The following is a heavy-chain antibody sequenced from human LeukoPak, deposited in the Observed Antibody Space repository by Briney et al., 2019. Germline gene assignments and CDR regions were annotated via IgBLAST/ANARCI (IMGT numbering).Heavy chain of an antibody. D-gene: IGHD2-8*01. CDR1: GFTFSSYG. J-gene: IGHJ5*02. Sequence: PGGSLRLSCAASGFTFSSYGMHWVRQAPGKGLEWVAVISYDGGNKYYADSVKGRFTISRDNSKNTLYLQMNSLRAEDTAVYYCAKEALRYCTNGVCSPFDPWGQGTLVTVSS. V-gene: IGHV3-30*18. CDR2: ISYDGGNK. CDR3: AKEALRYCTNGVCSPFDP.